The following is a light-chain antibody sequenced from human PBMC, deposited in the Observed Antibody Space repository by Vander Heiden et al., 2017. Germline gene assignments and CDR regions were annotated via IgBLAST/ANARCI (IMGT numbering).Light chain of an antibody. Sequence: QSALTQPASVSGSPGQPSTISCTGTSSDVGGYDYVPWYQQHPGTALKPVIHDVSNRPAGVSNRFSGSKSGNAASLTISGLQAEDEADYSCSSYTSSSILYVFGTGTKVTVL. CDR3: SSYTSSSILYV. J-gene: IGLJ1*01. CDR1: SSDVGGYDY. CDR2: DVS. V-gene: IGLV2-14*03.